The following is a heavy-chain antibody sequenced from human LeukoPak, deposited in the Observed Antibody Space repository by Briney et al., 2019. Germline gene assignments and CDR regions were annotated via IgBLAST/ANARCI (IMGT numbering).Heavy chain of an antibody. CDR3: ARHTSYYFDY. J-gene: IGHJ4*02. CDR2: IYYSGST. D-gene: IGHD3-10*01. CDR1: GGSISNYY. V-gene: IGHV4-59*08. Sequence: SETLSLTCTVSGGSISNYYWSWIRQPPGKGLEWIGYIYYSGSTNYNPSLKSRVTISVDTSKNQFSLKLSSVTAADTAVYYCARHTSYYFDYWRQGTLVTVSS.